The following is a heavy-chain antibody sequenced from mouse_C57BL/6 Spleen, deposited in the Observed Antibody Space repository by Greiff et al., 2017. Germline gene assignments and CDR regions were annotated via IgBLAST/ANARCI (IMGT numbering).Heavy chain of an antibody. J-gene: IGHJ3*01. CDR2: LYPGSGST. CDR1: GYTFTSYW. D-gene: IGHD2-4*01. Sequence: QVQLQQSGAELVKPGASVTMSCKASGYTFTSYWITWVKQRPGQGLAWLGDLYPGSGSTNYNEKFKSKATLTVDTSSSTAYMQLSSLTSEDSAVYYCARWDYGEGFAYWGQVTLVTVSA. CDR3: ARWDYGEGFAY. V-gene: IGHV1-55*01.